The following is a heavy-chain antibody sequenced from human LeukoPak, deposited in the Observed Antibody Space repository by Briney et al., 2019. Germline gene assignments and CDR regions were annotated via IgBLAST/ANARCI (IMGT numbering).Heavy chain of an antibody. Sequence: EASVKVSCKASGYTFTSYGISWVRQAPGQGLEWMGWISTYNGHTNYAQKLQGRVTMTTDTSTSTAYMELRSLRSDDTAVYYCARDVSVGLLDYYYYYGMDVWGQGTTVTVSS. CDR1: GYTFTSYG. V-gene: IGHV1-18*01. CDR3: ARDVSVGLLDYYYYYGMDV. CDR2: ISTYNGHT. D-gene: IGHD3-22*01. J-gene: IGHJ6*02.